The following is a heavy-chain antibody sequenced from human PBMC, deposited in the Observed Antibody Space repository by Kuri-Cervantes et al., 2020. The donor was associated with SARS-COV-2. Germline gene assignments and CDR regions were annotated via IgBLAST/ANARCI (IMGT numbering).Heavy chain of an antibody. CDR2: IDEHGSYR. D-gene: IGHD3-22*01. V-gene: IGHV3-74*01. Sequence: GGSLRLSCEVSGLTFSRFWMHWVRQVPGKGLVWVSRIDEHGSYRDYADSVKGRFTISRDNSKNTLYLQMNSLRAEDTAVYYCAKDYYGNWFDPWGQGTLVTVSS. J-gene: IGHJ5*02. CDR3: AKDYYGNWFDP. CDR1: GLTFSRFW.